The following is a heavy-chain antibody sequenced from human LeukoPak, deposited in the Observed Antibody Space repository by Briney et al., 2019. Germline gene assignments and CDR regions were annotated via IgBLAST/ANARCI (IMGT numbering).Heavy chain of an antibody. CDR3: ARDLYYYDSSGYWVYYFDY. CDR1: GYTFTGYY. Sequence: GASVKVSCKASGYTFTGYYMHWVRQAPGQGLEWMGRINSNSGGTNYAQKFQGRVTMTRDTSISTAYMELSRLRSDDTAVYYCARDLYYYDSSGYWVYYFDYWGQGTLVTVSS. CDR2: INSNSGGT. J-gene: IGHJ4*02. D-gene: IGHD3-22*01. V-gene: IGHV1-2*06.